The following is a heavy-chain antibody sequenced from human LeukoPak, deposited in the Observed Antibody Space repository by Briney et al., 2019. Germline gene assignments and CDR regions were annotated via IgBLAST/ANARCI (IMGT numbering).Heavy chain of an antibody. V-gene: IGHV1-46*01. CDR3: ARENGNSKGAYYFDY. J-gene: IGHJ4*02. D-gene: IGHD6-13*01. CDR1: GYTFTSYY. CDR2: INPSGGST. Sequence: ASVKVSCKASGYTFTSYYMHWVRQAPGQGLEWMGIINPSGGSTSYAQKFQGRVTVTRDTSTSTVYMELSSLRSEDTAVYYCARENGNSKGAYYFDYWGQGTLVTVSS.